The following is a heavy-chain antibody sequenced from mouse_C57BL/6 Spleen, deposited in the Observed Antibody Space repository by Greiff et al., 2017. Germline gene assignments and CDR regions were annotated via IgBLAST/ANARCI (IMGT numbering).Heavy chain of an antibody. CDR1: GYTFTSYW. V-gene: IGHV1-72*01. CDR2: IDPNSGGN. Sequence: VQLQQPGAELVKPGASVKLSCKASGYTFTSYWMHWVKQRPGRGLEWIGRIDPNSGGNKYNEKFKSKATLTVDKPSSTAYMQLSSLTSEDSEVYYCARSRVIYYGNDGGYFDVWGTGTTVTVSS. CDR3: ARSRVIYYGNDGGYFDV. J-gene: IGHJ1*03. D-gene: IGHD2-1*01.